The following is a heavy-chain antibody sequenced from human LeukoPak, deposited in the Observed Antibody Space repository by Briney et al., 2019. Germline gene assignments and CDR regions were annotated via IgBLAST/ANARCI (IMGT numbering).Heavy chain of an antibody. CDR2: IYKNGDT. D-gene: IGHD1-26*01. CDR1: EGSIRHQTYY. V-gene: IGHV4-39*01. J-gene: IGHJ5*02. CDR3: ARRGDYSFGDWFDP. Sequence: SGPTLFQPSQTLSLTCSGSEGSIRHQTYYWVWIRQSPGKGLEWLGCIYKNGDTYYNPSVESRLSISVDTSKNQFYLNMTSVTAADTAVYFCARRGDYSFGDWFDPWGQGLLVTVSS.